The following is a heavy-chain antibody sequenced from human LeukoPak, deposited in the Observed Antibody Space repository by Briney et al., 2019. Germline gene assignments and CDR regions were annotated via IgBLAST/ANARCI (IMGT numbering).Heavy chain of an antibody. CDR2: ISYDGSNK. CDR3: AKEGYYYDSSGYSFDY. J-gene: IGHJ4*02. Sequence: GGSLRLSCAASGFTFSSYGMHWVRQAPGKGLEWVAVISYDGSNKYYADSVKGRFTISRDNSKNTLYLQMNSLRAEDTAVYYCAKEGYYYDSSGYSFDYWGQGTLVTVSS. V-gene: IGHV3-30*18. D-gene: IGHD3-22*01. CDR1: GFTFSSYG.